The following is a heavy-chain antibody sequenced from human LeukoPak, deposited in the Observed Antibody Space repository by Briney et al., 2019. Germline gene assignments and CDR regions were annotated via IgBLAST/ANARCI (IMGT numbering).Heavy chain of an antibody. J-gene: IGHJ5*02. Sequence: GGSLRLSCAASGFTFSSYEMNWVRQAPGKGLEWVSYISSSGSTIYYADSVKGRFTISRDNAKNSLYLQMNSLRAEDTAVYYCASAPPDYGDYNCWFDPWGQGTLVTVSS. CDR2: ISSSGSTI. CDR1: GFTFSSYE. D-gene: IGHD4-17*01. V-gene: IGHV3-48*03. CDR3: ASAPPDYGDYNCWFDP.